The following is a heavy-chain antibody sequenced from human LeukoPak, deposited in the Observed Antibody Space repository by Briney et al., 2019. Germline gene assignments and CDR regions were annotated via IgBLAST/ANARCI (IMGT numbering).Heavy chain of an antibody. Sequence: SETLSLTCTVSGGSISSSTYYWGWIRQPPGKGLEWIGSIYYSGSTSYNPSLKSRVTISVDTSKNQFSLKLDSVTAADTAVYYCARNASDSGTSYFDYWGQGTLVTDSS. V-gene: IGHV4-39*01. D-gene: IGHD1-26*01. J-gene: IGHJ4*02. CDR2: IYYSGST. CDR3: ARNASDSGTSYFDY. CDR1: GGSISSSTYY.